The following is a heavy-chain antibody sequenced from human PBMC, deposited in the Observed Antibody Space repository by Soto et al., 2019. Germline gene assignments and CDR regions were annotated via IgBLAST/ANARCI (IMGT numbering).Heavy chain of an antibody. CDR3: AKIPTGSGSSKFDY. D-gene: IGHD3-10*01. CDR1: GFTFRTYA. J-gene: IGHJ4*02. CDR2: ISGSGSFT. V-gene: IGHV3-23*01. Sequence: PGGSLRLSCAASGFTFRTYAMNWVRQAPGKGLEWISAISGSGSFTHYADSARGRFTISRDNSQNQLYLQMNNLRGDDTAMYYCAKIPTGSGSSKFDYWGQGIQVTVSS.